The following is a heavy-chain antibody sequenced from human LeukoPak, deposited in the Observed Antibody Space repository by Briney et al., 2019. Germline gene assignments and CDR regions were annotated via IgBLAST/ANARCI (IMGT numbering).Heavy chain of an antibody. V-gene: IGHV3-9*01. CDR1: GFTFDDYA. J-gene: IGHJ2*01. D-gene: IGHD1-1*01. CDR2: ISWNSGSI. Sequence: GRSLRLSCAASGFTFDDYAMHWVRQAPGKGLEWVSGISWNSGSIGYADSVKGRFTISRDNAKNSLYLQMNSLRAEDTALYYCAKGGTTSNWYFDLWGRGTLVTVSS. CDR3: AKGGTTSNWYFDL.